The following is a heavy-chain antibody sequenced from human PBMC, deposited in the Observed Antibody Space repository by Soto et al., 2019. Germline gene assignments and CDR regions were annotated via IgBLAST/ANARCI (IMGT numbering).Heavy chain of an antibody. D-gene: IGHD6-19*01. CDR3: AKDHRGPIAVASFDY. CDR2: ISGSGGST. CDR1: GSTFSSYA. Sequence: PGGSLRLSCAASGSTFSSYAMSWVRQAPGKGLEWVSAISGSGGSTYYADSVKGRFTISRDNSKNTLYLQMNSLRAEDTAVYYCAKDHRGPIAVASFDYWGQGTLVTVSS. J-gene: IGHJ4*02. V-gene: IGHV3-23*01.